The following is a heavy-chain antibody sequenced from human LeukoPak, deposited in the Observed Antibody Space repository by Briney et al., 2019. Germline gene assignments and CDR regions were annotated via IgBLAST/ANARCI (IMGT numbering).Heavy chain of an antibody. V-gene: IGHV3-11*01. CDR3: ITRTTVTNY. J-gene: IGHJ4*02. D-gene: IGHD4-17*01. CDR1: GFTFSDYY. Sequence: GGSLRLSCAASGFTFSDYYMSWIRQAPGKGLEWVSYISSSGSTIYYADSVKGRFTISRDDAKNSLYLQMNSLKTEDTAVYYCITRTTVTNYWGQGTLVTVSS. CDR2: ISSSGSTI.